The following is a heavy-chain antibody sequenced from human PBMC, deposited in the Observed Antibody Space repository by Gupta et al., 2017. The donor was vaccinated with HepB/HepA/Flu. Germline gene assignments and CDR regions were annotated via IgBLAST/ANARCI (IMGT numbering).Heavy chain of an antibody. CDR3: ARQWYGDSGWPH. J-gene: IGHJ4*02. Sequence: EVQLVQSGAEVKKPGESLKISCKAFGYIFTNYWIGWVRQMPGKGLEWMGIVNPDDSEARYSPSFQGQVTISVDKSITTAYLQWRSLKASDTAMYYCARQWYGDSGWPHWCQGTLVTVYS. D-gene: IGHD6-19*01. V-gene: IGHV5-51*01. CDR1: GYIFTNYW. CDR2: VNPDDSEA.